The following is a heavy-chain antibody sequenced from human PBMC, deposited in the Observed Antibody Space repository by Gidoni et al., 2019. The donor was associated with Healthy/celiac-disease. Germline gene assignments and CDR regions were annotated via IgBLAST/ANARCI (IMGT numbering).Heavy chain of an antibody. CDR3: ARRYSYYYGMDV. Sequence: QLQLQESGPGLVQPSETLSLPCTVSGGPNSISSYYWGWIRQPPGKGLEWIGGIYYSGSTYYNPSLKSRVTISVDTSKNQFSLKLSSVTAADTAVYYCARRYSYYYGMDVWGKGTTVTVSS. V-gene: IGHV4-39*01. J-gene: IGHJ6*04. CDR2: IYYSGST. CDR1: GGPNSISSYY. D-gene: IGHD4-4*01.